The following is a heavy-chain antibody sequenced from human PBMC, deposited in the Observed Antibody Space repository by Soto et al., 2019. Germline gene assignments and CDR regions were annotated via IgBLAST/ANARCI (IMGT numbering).Heavy chain of an antibody. Sequence: ASVKVSCTASGYTFTSYGISWVRQAPGQGLEWMGWISAYNGNTNYAQKLQGRVTMTTDTSTSTAYMELRSLRSDDTAVYYCARDLPNYYDSSGKYYYYGMDVWGQGTTVTVSS. V-gene: IGHV1-18*01. CDR3: ARDLPNYYDSSGKYYYYGMDV. J-gene: IGHJ6*02. CDR2: ISAYNGNT. CDR1: GYTFTSYG. D-gene: IGHD3-22*01.